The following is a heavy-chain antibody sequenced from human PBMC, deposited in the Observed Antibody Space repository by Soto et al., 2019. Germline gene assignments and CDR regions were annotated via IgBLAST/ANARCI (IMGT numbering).Heavy chain of an antibody. J-gene: IGHJ6*04. V-gene: IGHV1-8*01. Sequence: QVQLVQSGAEVKKPGASVKVSCKASGYTFTSYDINWVRQATGQGLEWMGWMNPNSGNTGYAQKFQGRVTMTRNTSLRTAYMELSSLRSEATAVYYCAGGQRGIAAAPYYYYGMAVWGKGTTVTVSP. D-gene: IGHD6-13*01. CDR1: GYTFTSYD. CDR2: MNPNSGNT. CDR3: AGGQRGIAAAPYYYYGMAV.